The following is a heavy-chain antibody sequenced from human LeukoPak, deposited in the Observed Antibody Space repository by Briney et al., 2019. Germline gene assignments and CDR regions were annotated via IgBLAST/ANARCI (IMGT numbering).Heavy chain of an antibody. J-gene: IGHJ4*02. CDR3: VRDSYCSGGNCYSSGGDY. Sequence: GGSLRLPCAASGFTFSSYAMYWVRQAPGKGLEYVSAINSNGGSTYYANSVKGRFTISRDDSKNTLYLQMNSLRAEDTAVYYCVRDSYCSGGNCYSSGGDYWGQGTLVTVSS. CDR2: INSNGGST. CDR1: GFTFSSYA. V-gene: IGHV3-64*01. D-gene: IGHD2-15*01.